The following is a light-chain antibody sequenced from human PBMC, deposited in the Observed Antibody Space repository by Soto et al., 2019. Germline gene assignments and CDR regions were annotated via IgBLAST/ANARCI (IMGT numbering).Light chain of an antibody. CDR1: QSVSSN. CDR2: GAS. Sequence: EIVLTQSPATLSVSPGERATLSCRASQSVSSNLAWYQQKPGQAPRLLIFGASTRATGIPARFSGSGSGTEFTLTITSLQSEDFAVYYCQQCGNWYTFGQGTKLEIK. V-gene: IGKV3-15*01. J-gene: IGKJ2*01. CDR3: QQCGNWYT.